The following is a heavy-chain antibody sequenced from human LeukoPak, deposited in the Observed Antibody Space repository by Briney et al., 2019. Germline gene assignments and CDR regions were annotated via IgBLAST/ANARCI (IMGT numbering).Heavy chain of an antibody. D-gene: IGHD4-17*01. CDR3: AATTVTTWGYFQH. Sequence: SETLSLTCAVSGYSISSGYYWGWIRHPPGKGLEWIGSIYHSGRTYHNPSLKRRVTISVDTSKSQFSLKLSSVTAADTAVYYCAATTVTTWGYFQHWGQGTLVTVSS. V-gene: IGHV4-38-2*01. CDR2: IYHSGRT. CDR1: GYSISSGYY. J-gene: IGHJ1*01.